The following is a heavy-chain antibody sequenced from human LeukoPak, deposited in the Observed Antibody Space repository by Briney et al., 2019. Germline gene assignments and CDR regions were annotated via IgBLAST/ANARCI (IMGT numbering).Heavy chain of an antibody. CDR3: ALYLGS. J-gene: IGHJ4*02. CDR2: ITSKTDGVAT. Sequence: GGSLRLSCAASGFPFSNVWMSWVSQAHGKAMDWVGRITSKTDGVATEYAALLNGRFTISRDDSRTALYLQRNSLTTEDKAVYYCALYLGSWGQGSLVAGSS. CDR1: GFPFSNVW. V-gene: IGHV3-15*01.